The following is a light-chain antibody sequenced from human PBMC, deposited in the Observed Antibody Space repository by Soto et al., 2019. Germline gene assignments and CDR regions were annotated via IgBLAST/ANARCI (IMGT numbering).Light chain of an antibody. CDR1: QSVSSK. Sequence: ELAMMQSPATLSVSSGEGATLSCRASQSVSSKLAWYQQKPGQAPRLLIYGASTRATGIPARFSGSGSGTEFTLIISSLQSEDSAVYYCQQYNSWLWTFGQGTKV. CDR2: GAS. J-gene: IGKJ1*01. V-gene: IGKV3-15*01. CDR3: QQYNSWLWT.